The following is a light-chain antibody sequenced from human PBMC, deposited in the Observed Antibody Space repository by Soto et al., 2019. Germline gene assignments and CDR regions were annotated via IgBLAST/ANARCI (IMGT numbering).Light chain of an antibody. CDR2: GAS. Sequence: EIVLTQSPGTLSLSPGERATLSCRASQSVGNNYLAWYQQKPGQAPRLLIYGASSRATGIPDRFSGSGSGTDFTLTISRLEPEDFAVYYCQQYGSSRLTFGGGTKVDI. V-gene: IGKV3-20*01. J-gene: IGKJ4*01. CDR1: QSVGNNY. CDR3: QQYGSSRLT.